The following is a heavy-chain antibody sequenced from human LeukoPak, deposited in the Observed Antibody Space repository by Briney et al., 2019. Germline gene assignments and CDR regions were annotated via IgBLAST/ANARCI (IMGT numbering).Heavy chain of an antibody. J-gene: IGHJ4*02. CDR3: ARGDPRYSSGWKPLDY. CDR2: IWYDGSNK. D-gene: IGHD6-19*01. V-gene: IGHV3-33*01. CDR1: GFTFSSYG. Sequence: PGGSLRLSCAASGFTFSSYGMHWVRQAPGKGLEWVAVIWYDGSNKYYADSVKGRFIISRDNSKNTLYLQMNSLRAEDTAVYYCARGDPRYSSGWKPLDYWGQGTLVTVSS.